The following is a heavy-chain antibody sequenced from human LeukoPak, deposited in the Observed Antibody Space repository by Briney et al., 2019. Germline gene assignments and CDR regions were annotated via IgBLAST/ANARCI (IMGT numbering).Heavy chain of an antibody. D-gene: IGHD6-13*01. V-gene: IGHV3-9*03. CDR1: GFTFDDYA. CDR2: ISWNSGSI. CDR3: AKDRGYSSSSPDFDY. J-gene: IGHJ4*02. Sequence: GGSLRLSCAASGFTFDDYAMHRVRQAPGKGLEWFSGISWNSGSIGYADSVKGRFTISRDNAKNSLYLQMNSLRAEDMALYYCAKDRGYSSSSPDFDYWGQGTLVTVSS.